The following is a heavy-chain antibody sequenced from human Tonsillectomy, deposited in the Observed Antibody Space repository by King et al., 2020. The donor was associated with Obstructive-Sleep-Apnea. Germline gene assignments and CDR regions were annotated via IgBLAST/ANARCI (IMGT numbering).Heavy chain of an antibody. CDR1: GGTFSSYA. J-gene: IGHJ5*02. Sequence: QLVQSGAVVKKPGSSVKVSFKSSGGTFSSYAISWVRQAPGQGLELMGGIIPILGTANYAQKFQGRVQITADESSSTAYMELSSLRSEDTAVYYCARDQIQQLVPYNWFDPWGQGTLVTVSS. D-gene: IGHD6-13*01. V-gene: IGHV1-69*01. CDR2: IIPILGTA. CDR3: ARDQIQQLVPYNWFDP.